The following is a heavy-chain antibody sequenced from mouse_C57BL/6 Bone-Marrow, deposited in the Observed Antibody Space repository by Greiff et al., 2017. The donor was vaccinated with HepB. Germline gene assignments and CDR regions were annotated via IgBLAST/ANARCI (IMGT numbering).Heavy chain of an antibody. CDR3: VRSLSGSRYFDY. Sequence: EVKLMESGGGLVQPKGSLKLSCAASGFSFNTYAMNWVRQAPGKGLEWVARIRSKSNNYATYYADSVKDRSTISRDDSESMLYLQMNNLKTEDTAMYYCVRSLSGSRYFDYWGQGTTLTVSS. CDR1: GFSFNTYA. V-gene: IGHV10-1*01. D-gene: IGHD1-1*01. CDR2: IRSKSNNYAT. J-gene: IGHJ2*01.